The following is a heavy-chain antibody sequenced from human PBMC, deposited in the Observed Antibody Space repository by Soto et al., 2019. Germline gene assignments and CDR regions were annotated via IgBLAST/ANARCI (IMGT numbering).Heavy chain of an antibody. D-gene: IGHD3-10*01. J-gene: IGHJ6*02. CDR3: ARIRSGSYGYYYYYYGMDV. CDR2: INHIGST. V-gene: IGHV4-34*01. CDR1: VGSFSGYY. Sequence: SETLSLTCAVYVGSFSGYYWSWIRQPPGKGLEWIGEINHIGSTNYNPSLKSRVTISVDTSKNQFSLKLSSVTAADTAVYYCARIRSGSYGYYYYYYGMDVWGQGTTVTVSS.